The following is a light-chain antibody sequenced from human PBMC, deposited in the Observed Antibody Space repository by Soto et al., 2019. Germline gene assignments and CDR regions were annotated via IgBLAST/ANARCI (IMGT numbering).Light chain of an antibody. CDR1: SSNIGAGYD. CDR3: QSYDYSLSSRGVV. J-gene: IGLJ2*01. V-gene: IGLV1-40*01. CDR2: NNI. Sequence: QSVLPQPPSVSGAPGQRVTISCTGSSSNIGAGYDVHWYQQVPGTAPKLLMFNNINRPSGVPNRFSGSKSGASASLAISGLQADGEADYYCQSYDYSLSSRGVVFGGGTKLTVL.